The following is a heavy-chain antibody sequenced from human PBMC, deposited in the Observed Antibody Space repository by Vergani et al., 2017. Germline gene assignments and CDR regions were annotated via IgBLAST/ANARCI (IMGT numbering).Heavy chain of an antibody. D-gene: IGHD6-13*01. CDR2: ISAYNGNT. V-gene: IGHV1-18*01. Sequence: QVQLVQSGAEVKKPGASVKVSCKASGYTFTSYGISWVRQAPGQGLEWMGWISAYNGNTNYAQKLQGRVTMTTDKSKSTAYMELRSLRSDDTVVYYCARVCSDSSSWLGYYYYYMDVWGKGTTVTVSS. CDR3: ARVCSDSSSWLGYYYYYMDV. J-gene: IGHJ6*03. CDR1: GYTFTSYG.